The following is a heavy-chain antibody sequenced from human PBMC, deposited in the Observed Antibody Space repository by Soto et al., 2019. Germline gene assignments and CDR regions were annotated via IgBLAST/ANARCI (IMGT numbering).Heavy chain of an antibody. Sequence: ASVKVACKASGYTFTSYAMHWVRQSPGQRLEWMGWINAGNGNTKYSQKFQGRVTITRDTSASTAYMELSSLRSEDTAVYYCARGLGLYYFDYWGQGTLVTVSS. CDR2: INAGNGNT. CDR1: GYTFTSYA. J-gene: IGHJ4*02. D-gene: IGHD1-26*01. CDR3: ARGLGLYYFDY. V-gene: IGHV1-3*01.